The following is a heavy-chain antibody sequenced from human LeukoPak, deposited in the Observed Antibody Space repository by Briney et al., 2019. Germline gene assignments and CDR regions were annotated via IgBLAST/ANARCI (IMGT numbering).Heavy chain of an antibody. V-gene: IGHV3-21*01. CDR1: GFTFSSYS. CDR3: ARTSPHCSSTSCYNDAFDI. Sequence: GGSLRLSCAASGFTFSSYSMNWVRQAPGKGLEWVSSISSSSSYIYYADSVKGRFTISRDNAKNSLYLQMNSLRAEDTAVYYCARTSPHCSSTSCYNDAFDIWGQGTMVTVSS. J-gene: IGHJ3*02. CDR2: ISSSSSYI. D-gene: IGHD2-2*02.